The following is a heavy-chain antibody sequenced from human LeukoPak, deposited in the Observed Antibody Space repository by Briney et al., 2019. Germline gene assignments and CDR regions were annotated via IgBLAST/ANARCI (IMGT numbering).Heavy chain of an antibody. CDR2: ISGSGGST. V-gene: IGHV3-23*01. J-gene: IGHJ4*02. CDR1: GFTFSSFA. Sequence: GGSLRLSCAASGFTFSSFAMSWVRQAPGKGLEWVSAISGSGGSTYYADSVKGRFAISRDNSKNTLYLQMNSLRAGDTAVYSCANHGVHFDCWGQGTLVTVSS. D-gene: IGHD2-8*01. CDR3: ANHGVHFDC.